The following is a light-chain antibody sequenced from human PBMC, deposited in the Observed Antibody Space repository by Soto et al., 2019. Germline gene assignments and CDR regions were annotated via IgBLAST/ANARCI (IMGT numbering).Light chain of an antibody. Sequence: EIVLTQSPATLSLSPGERATLSCRASQSVGSSLAWYQQKPGQPPRLLIYDASNRATGIPARFSGSGSATDFTLTISTLEPEDFAVYYCQQRTNWPLTFGGGTKVEIK. CDR2: DAS. CDR3: QQRTNWPLT. J-gene: IGKJ4*01. CDR1: QSVGSS. V-gene: IGKV3-11*01.